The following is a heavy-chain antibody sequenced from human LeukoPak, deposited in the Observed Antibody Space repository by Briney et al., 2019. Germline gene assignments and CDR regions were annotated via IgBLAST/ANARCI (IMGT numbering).Heavy chain of an antibody. J-gene: IGHJ3*02. CDR2: TYCRSKWYN. CDR1: VDSVSSNSAA. V-gene: IGHV6-1*01. Sequence: SQTLSLTCAISVDSVSSNSAAWDWIRQSPSRGLEWLVRTYCRSKWYNDYAVSVKRRITLHPDTSKNQFSLQLHSVTPEDTAVYFCARDRVGAPGWAFEIWGQGTMVTVSS. CDR3: ARDRVGAPGWAFEI. D-gene: IGHD2-15*01.